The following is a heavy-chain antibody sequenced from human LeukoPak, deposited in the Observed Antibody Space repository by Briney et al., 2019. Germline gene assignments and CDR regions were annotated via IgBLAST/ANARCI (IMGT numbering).Heavy chain of an antibody. CDR3: ANPPTPPAVRDAFDI. Sequence: PGGSLRLSCAASGFTFSSYAMHWVRQAPGKGLEWVTVISYDGSNKYYADSVKGRFTISRDNSKNTLYLQMNSLRAEDTAVYYCANPPTPPAVRDAFDIWGQGTMVTVSS. V-gene: IGHV3-30-3*01. CDR1: GFTFSSYA. D-gene: IGHD4-17*01. J-gene: IGHJ3*02. CDR2: ISYDGSNK.